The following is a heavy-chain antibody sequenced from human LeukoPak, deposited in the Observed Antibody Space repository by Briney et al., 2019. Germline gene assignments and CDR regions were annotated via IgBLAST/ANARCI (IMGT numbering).Heavy chain of an antibody. CDR1: GYSFTSYW. D-gene: IGHD2-2*01. V-gene: IGHV5-51*01. CDR2: IYPGDSDT. J-gene: IGHJ5*02. Sequence: GESLKISCKGSGYSFTSYWIGWVRQMPGKGLEWMGIIYPGDSDTRYSPSFQGQVTISADKSISTAYLQWSSLKASDTAMYYCARLVDKLIVVVPAAAWFDPWGQETLVTVSS. CDR3: ARLVDKLIVVVPAAAWFDP.